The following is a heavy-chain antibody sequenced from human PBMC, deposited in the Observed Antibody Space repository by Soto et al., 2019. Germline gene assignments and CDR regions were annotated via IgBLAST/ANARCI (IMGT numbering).Heavy chain of an antibody. CDR2: INPSGGST. V-gene: IGHV1-46*01. Sequence: ASVKVSCKASGYTFTSYYMHWVRQAPGQGLEWMGIINPSGGSTSYAQKFQGRVTMTRDTSTSTVYMELSSLRSEDTAVYYCARGGNIVLMVYAISSFDYGGQGTLVTVSS. CDR1: GYTFTSYY. D-gene: IGHD2-8*01. CDR3: ARGGNIVLMVYAISSFDY. J-gene: IGHJ4*02.